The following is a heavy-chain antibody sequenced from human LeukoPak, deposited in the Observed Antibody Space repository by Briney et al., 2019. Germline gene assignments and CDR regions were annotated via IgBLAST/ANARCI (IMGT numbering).Heavy chain of an antibody. Sequence: PSETLSLTCTVSGGSISSYYWSWIRQPPGKGLEWIGYIYYSGSTNYNPSLKSRVTISVDTSKNQFSLKLRSVTAADTAAYYCARHKKKVSGPDNWFDPWGQGTLVTVSS. CDR2: IYYSGST. CDR1: GGSISSYY. V-gene: IGHV4-59*08. J-gene: IGHJ5*02. D-gene: IGHD3-10*01. CDR3: ARHKKKVSGPDNWFDP.